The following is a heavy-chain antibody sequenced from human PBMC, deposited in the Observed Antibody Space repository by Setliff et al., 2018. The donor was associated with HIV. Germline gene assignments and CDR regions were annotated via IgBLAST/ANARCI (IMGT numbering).Heavy chain of an antibody. D-gene: IGHD6-19*01. CDR2: IKQDGSEK. CDR3: ARVRSSGWCFDY. CDR1: GFTFSSFW. Sequence: GGSLRLSCAASGFTFSSFWMSWVRQAPGKGLEWVANIKQDGSEKYYVDSVKGRFTISRGNAQNSLYLQMNSLRSEDTAVYYCARVRSSGWCFDYWGQGTLVTVSS. J-gene: IGHJ4*02. V-gene: IGHV3-7*03.